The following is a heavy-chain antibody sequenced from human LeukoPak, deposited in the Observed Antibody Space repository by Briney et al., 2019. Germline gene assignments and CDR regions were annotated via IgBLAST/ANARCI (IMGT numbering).Heavy chain of an antibody. J-gene: IGHJ3*02. Sequence: GGSLRLSCAASGFTFSNHAMHWVRQAPGKGLEWVAVMSYDGSNKYYADSVKGRFTISRDNSKSTLYLQMNSLRVEDTAVYYCARHSEGPVNDAFDIWGQGTKVTVSS. CDR2: MSYDGSNK. V-gene: IGHV3-30-3*01. CDR3: ARHSEGPVNDAFDI. CDR1: GFTFSNHA. D-gene: IGHD2-2*01.